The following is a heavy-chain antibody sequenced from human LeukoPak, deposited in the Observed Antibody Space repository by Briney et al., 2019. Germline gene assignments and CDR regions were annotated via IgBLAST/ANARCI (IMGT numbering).Heavy chain of an antibody. V-gene: IGHV4-59*08. Sequence: SETLSPTCTVSGGSISSYYWSWIRQPPGKGLEWIGYIYYSGSTNYNPSLKSRVTISVDTSKNQFSLKLSSVTAADTAVYYCARHEEYSYGYVYWGQGTLVTVSS. CDR1: GGSISSYY. CDR2: IYYSGST. D-gene: IGHD5-18*01. CDR3: ARHEEYSYGYVY. J-gene: IGHJ4*02.